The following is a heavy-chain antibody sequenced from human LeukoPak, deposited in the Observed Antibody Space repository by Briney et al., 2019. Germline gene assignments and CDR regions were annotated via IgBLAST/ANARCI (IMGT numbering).Heavy chain of an antibody. Sequence: GGSLRLSCATSGFTFSNYWMTWVRQAPGKGLEWVANIQPDGSEKYYVDSVKGRFTISRDNAKNSLYLQMNSLRAEDTAVYYCAELGITMIGGVWGKGTTVTISS. J-gene: IGHJ6*04. CDR1: GFTFSNYW. V-gene: IGHV3-7*01. D-gene: IGHD3-10*02. CDR2: IQPDGSEK. CDR3: AELGITMIGGV.